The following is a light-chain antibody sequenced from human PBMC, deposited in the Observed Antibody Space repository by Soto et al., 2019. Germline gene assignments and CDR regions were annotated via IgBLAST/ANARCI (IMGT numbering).Light chain of an antibody. CDR3: QQYNNWPWT. V-gene: IGKV3-15*01. J-gene: IGKJ1*01. Sequence: EVVMTQSPATLSVSPGDTATLSCRASQSVSSSLAWYQQKPGQPPRLLIYGSSTRATGVPARFSGSGSGTEFTLTISRLQSEDFAIYYCQQYNNWPWTFGQGTKVDIK. CDR2: GSS. CDR1: QSVSSS.